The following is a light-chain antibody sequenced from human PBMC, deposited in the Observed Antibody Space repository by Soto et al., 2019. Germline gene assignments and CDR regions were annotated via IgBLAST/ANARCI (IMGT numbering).Light chain of an antibody. V-gene: IGKV3D-20*01. CDR3: QQYAGSQIT. CDR2: DAS. J-gene: IGKJ5*01. Sequence: EIVLTQSPATLSLSPGERATLSCGASQSVSGNYLAWYQQKPGLAPRIVIYDASSRATGIPDRFSGSGSGTDFTLTINRLEPEDFAVYYCQQYAGSQITFGQGTRLDI. CDR1: QSVSGNY.